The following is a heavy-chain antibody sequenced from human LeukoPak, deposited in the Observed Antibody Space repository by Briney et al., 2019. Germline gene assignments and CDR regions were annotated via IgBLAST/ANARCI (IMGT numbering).Heavy chain of an antibody. CDR3: ARRITSNCFDP. Sequence: PSETLSLTCAVSGGSISSSNWWSWVRQPPGKGLEWIGEIYHSGSSNYNPSLKSRLTMSVDTSKNQFSLKLSSVTAADTAVYYCARRITSNCFDPWGQGTLVTVSS. V-gene: IGHV4-4*02. CDR2: IYHSGSS. D-gene: IGHD3-10*01. CDR1: GGSISSSNW. J-gene: IGHJ5*02.